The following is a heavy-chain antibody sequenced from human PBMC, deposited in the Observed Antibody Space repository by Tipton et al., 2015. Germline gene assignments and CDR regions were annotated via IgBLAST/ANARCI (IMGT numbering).Heavy chain of an antibody. Sequence: LRLSCVVSGLTFSDTYMNWVRQAPGKGLEWIGSIFHRGDTNYNPSLKSRVTISLDTSKNQFSLRVRSVTAADTAVYYCTCQDYDILTRDYQTVDYWGQGILVTVSS. CDR3: TCQDYDILTRDYQTVDY. J-gene: IGHJ4*02. CDR2: IFHRGDT. D-gene: IGHD3-9*01. CDR1: GLTFSDTY. V-gene: IGHV4-38-2*01.